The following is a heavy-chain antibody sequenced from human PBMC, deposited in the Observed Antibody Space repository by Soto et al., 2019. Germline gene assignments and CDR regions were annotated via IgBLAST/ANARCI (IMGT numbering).Heavy chain of an antibody. Sequence: TLSLTCTVSGGSISSYYWSWIRQPPGKGLEWIGYIYYSGSTNYNPSLRSRVTISVDTSKNQFSLKLSSVTAADTAVYYCARLEANVVVPAAIFDYWGQGTLVTVSS. CDR2: IYYSGST. CDR1: GGSISSYY. V-gene: IGHV4-59*08. D-gene: IGHD2-2*01. J-gene: IGHJ4*02. CDR3: ARLEANVVVPAAIFDY.